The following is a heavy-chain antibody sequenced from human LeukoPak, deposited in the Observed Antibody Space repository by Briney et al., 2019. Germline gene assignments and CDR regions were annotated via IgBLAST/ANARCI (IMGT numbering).Heavy chain of an antibody. CDR1: GFTFSNAW. D-gene: IGHD6-13*01. CDR3: TTVSSWYGGDYYYGMDV. V-gene: IGHV3-15*01. J-gene: IGHJ6*04. Sequence: GGSLRLSCAASGFTFSNAWMSWVGQAPGKGLEWVGRIKSKTDGGTTDYAAPVKGRFTISRGDSKNTLYLQMNSLKTEDTAVYYCTTVSSWYGGDYYYGMDVWGKGTTVTVSS. CDR2: IKSKTDGGTT.